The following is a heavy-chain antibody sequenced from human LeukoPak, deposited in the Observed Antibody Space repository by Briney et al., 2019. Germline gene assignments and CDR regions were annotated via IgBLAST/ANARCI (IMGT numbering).Heavy chain of an antibody. CDR1: GGSLSSTNW. Sequence: PSGTLSLTCAVSGGSLSSTNWWSWVRQPPGKGLEWIGEIYHSGSTNYNPSLKSRVTISADKSKNQFSLKLTYVTAADTAVYYCARDRMGVRAFDYWGQGTLVTVSS. D-gene: IGHD3-10*01. V-gene: IGHV4-4*02. J-gene: IGHJ4*02. CDR2: IYHSGST. CDR3: ARDRMGVRAFDY.